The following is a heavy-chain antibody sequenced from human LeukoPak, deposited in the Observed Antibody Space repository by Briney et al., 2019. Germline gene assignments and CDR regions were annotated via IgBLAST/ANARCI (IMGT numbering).Heavy chain of an antibody. CDR3: AKVTMVGWYFDL. D-gene: IGHD4/OR15-4a*01. J-gene: IGHJ2*01. V-gene: IGHV3-23*01. CDR1: GFTFSSYA. Sequence: PGGSLRPSCAASGFTFSSYAMSWVRQAPGKGLEWVSAISGSGGTTYDADSVKGRFTISRDNSKNTLDLQMNSLRVEDTAVYYCAKVTMVGWYFDLWGRGTLVTVSS. CDR2: ISGSGGTT.